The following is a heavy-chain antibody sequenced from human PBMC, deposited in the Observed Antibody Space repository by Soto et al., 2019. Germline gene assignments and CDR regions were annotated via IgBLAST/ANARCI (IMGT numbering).Heavy chain of an antibody. Sequence: SESLSVTCVFSGGSISTSNWWSWFRQPPVKGLEWTGEMYHSGVTNYNPSLKSRVTISVDTSKNQFSLKLSSVTAADTAVYYCARDGRYSGSYYHAFDIWGQGTMVTVSS. CDR3: ARDGRYSGSYYHAFDI. D-gene: IGHD1-26*01. V-gene: IGHV4-4*02. CDR1: GGSISTSNW. J-gene: IGHJ3*02. CDR2: MYHSGVT.